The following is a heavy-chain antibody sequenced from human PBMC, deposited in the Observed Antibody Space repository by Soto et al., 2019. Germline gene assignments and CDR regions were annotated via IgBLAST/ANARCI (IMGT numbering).Heavy chain of an antibody. CDR2: ISGGNGFT. CDR3: ARDPHYCGSVTYTSRYYSYPMDV. D-gene: IGHD3-10*01. CDR1: GFGFSDYY. V-gene: IGHV3-11*06. J-gene: IGHJ6*02. Sequence: GGSLRLSCVGSGFGFSDYYISWVRQAPGKGLEWIAHISGGNGFTNYAASVRGRFTISRDNAKRSLHLQMNSLRADDTAVYYCARDPHYCGSVTYTSRYYSYPMDVWGQGTTVTVSS.